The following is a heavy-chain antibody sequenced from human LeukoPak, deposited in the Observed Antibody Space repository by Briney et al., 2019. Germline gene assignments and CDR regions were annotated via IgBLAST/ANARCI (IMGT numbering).Heavy chain of an antibody. Sequence: ASVKVSCKASGYTFTSYYMHWVRQAPGQGLEWMGWINPNSGGTNYAQKFQGRVTMTRDTSISTAYMELSRLRSDDTAVYYCARVKEKGIAAAGYWGQGTLVTVSS. CDR3: ARVKEKGIAAAGY. D-gene: IGHD6-13*01. J-gene: IGHJ4*02. V-gene: IGHV1-2*02. CDR1: GYTFTSYY. CDR2: INPNSGGT.